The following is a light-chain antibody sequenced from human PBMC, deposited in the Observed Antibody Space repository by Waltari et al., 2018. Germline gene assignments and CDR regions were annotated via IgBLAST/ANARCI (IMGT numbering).Light chain of an antibody. V-gene: IGKV3-15*01. Sequence: EIVMTQSPATLSVSPGERATLSCRATQSVTNKVAWYQQRPGQAPRLLIYGASTRAPGIPARFSGSGSGTEFTLTVSRLESEDFAVYYCQQYGSSPPRTFGQGTKVEIK. J-gene: IGKJ1*01. CDR3: QQYGSSPPRT. CDR1: QSVTNK. CDR2: GAS.